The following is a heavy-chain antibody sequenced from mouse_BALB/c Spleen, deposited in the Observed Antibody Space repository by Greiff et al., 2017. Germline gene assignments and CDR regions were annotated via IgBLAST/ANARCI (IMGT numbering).Heavy chain of an antibody. V-gene: IGHV1S137*01. CDR1: GYTFTDYA. J-gene: IGHJ2*01. Sequence: VKLVESGAELVRPGVSVKISCKGSGYTFTDYAMHWVKQSHAKSLEWIGVISTYYGDASYNQKFKGKATMTVDKSSSTAYMELARLTSEDSAIYYCARTGTTAFDYWGQGTTLTVSS. CDR3: ARTGTTAFDY. D-gene: IGHD1-2*01. CDR2: ISTYYGDA.